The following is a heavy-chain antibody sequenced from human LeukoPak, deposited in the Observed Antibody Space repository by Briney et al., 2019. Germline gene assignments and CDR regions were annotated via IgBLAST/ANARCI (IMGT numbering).Heavy chain of an antibody. CDR2: ISSSSTVI. D-gene: IGHD3-22*01. Sequence: PEGSLRLSCAASGFTFSSHNMNWVRQAPGKGLEWVSYISSSSTVIYYADSVKGRFTVSRDNAKNSLYLQMNSLRDEDTAVFYCARDDSSGYYFDYWGQGTLVTVSS. CDR3: ARDDSSGYYFDY. V-gene: IGHV3-48*02. CDR1: GFTFSSHN. J-gene: IGHJ4*02.